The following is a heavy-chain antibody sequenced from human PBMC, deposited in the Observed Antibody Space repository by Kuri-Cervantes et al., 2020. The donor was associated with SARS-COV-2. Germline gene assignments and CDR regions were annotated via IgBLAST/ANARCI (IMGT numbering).Heavy chain of an antibody. D-gene: IGHD3-10*01. V-gene: IGHV4-59*01. CDR3: ATSYGGSGSYYYGMDV. J-gene: IGHJ6*02. CDR2: IYYSGST. Sequence: GSLRLSCTVPGGSISSYYWSWIRQPPGKGLEWIGYIYYSGSTNYNPSLKSRVTISVDTSKNQFSLKLSSVTAADTAVYYCATSYGGSGSYYYGMDVRGQGTTVTVSS. CDR1: GGSISSYY.